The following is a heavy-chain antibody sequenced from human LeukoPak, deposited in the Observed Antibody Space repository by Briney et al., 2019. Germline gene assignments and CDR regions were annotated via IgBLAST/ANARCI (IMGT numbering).Heavy chain of an antibody. CDR2: IYYSGST. CDR3: ARDRYGSGSYYTHNWFDP. J-gene: IGHJ5*02. V-gene: IGHV4-31*03. Sequence: SQTLSLTCTVSGGSISSGGYYWSWSRQHPGKGLEWIGYIYYSGSTYYDPSLKSRVTISVDTSKNQFSLKLSSVTAADTAVYYCARDRYGSGSYYTHNWFDPWGQGTLVTVSS. CDR1: GGSISSGGYY. D-gene: IGHD3-10*01.